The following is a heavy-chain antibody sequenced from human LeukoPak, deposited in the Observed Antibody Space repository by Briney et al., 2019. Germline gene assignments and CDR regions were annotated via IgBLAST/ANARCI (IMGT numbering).Heavy chain of an antibody. Sequence: GGSLRLSCAASGFTFSSYDMSWVRQAPGKGLEWVSTISDSGGSTYYADSVKGRFTISRDNSKNTLYLQMNSLRAEDTAVYYCAKPPPDYGAWYFDYWGQGTLVTVSS. CDR1: GFTFSSYD. CDR2: ISDSGGST. CDR3: AKPPPDYGAWYFDY. J-gene: IGHJ4*02. D-gene: IGHD4-17*01. V-gene: IGHV3-23*01.